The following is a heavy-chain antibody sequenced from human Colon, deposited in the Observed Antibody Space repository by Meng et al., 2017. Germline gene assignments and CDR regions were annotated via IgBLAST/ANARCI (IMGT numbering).Heavy chain of an antibody. CDR1: GASVSSDSHY. CDR2: IYYTGNT. Sequence: QVQLQESGPGLVRPSETLSLTCTVSGASVSSDSHYWSWIRQSPGKGLEWIGYIYYTGNTNYNPSLASRVSMSVDTSKNHFSLHLTSVTAADTAIYYCARVNGDFDEAWFDPWGQGTLVTVSS. V-gene: IGHV4-61*03. D-gene: IGHD4-17*01. J-gene: IGHJ5*02. CDR3: ARVNGDFDEAWFDP.